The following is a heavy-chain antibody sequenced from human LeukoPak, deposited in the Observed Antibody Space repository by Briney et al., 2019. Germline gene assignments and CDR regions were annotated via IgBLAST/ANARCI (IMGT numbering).Heavy chain of an antibody. V-gene: IGHV3-30*18. D-gene: IGHD3-9*01. CDR1: GFTFSSYG. Sequence: GRSLRLSCAASGFTFSSYGMHWVRQAPGKGLEWVAVISYDGSNKYYPDSVKGRFTISRDNSKNTLYLQMNSLRAEDTAVYYCAKDLGDILTGSPADWYYGMDVWGQGTTVTVSS. J-gene: IGHJ6*02. CDR3: AKDLGDILTGSPADWYYGMDV. CDR2: ISYDGSNK.